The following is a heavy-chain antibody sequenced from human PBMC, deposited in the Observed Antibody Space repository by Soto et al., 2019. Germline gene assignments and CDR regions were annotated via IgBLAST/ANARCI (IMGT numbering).Heavy chain of an antibody. D-gene: IGHD5-12*01. Sequence: EVQLVESGGGLVQPGGSLRLSCAASGFTVSSNYMSWVRQAPGKGLEWVSVVYSGGSTYYADSVKGRFTISRDNSKNTLYLQMNSLRAEDTAVYYCARAAGVATPFDYWGQGTLVTVSS. CDR3: ARAAGVATPFDY. V-gene: IGHV3-66*01. CDR2: VYSGGST. J-gene: IGHJ4*02. CDR1: GFTVSSNY.